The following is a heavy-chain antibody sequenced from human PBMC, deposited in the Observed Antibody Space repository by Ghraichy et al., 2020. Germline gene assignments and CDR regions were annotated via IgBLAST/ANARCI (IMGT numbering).Heavy chain of an antibody. CDR3: AKGIAAGTSAISYYYNGMDV. CDR1: GFTFSSYV. Sequence: GGSLRLSCAASGFTFSSYVLSWVRQAPGKGLEWVSGIGGSGGSTYYPDSVKGRFTISRDNYKNTLYLQMNSLRVEDTAIYYCAKGIAAGTSAISYYYNGMDVWGQGTTVTVSS. CDR2: IGGSGGST. J-gene: IGHJ6*02. D-gene: IGHD6-13*01. V-gene: IGHV3-23*01.